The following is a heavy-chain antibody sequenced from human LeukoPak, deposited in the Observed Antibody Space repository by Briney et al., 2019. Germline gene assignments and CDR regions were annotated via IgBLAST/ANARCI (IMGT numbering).Heavy chain of an antibody. V-gene: IGHV4-59*01. Sequence: PSETLSLTCTVSGGSISSYYWSWIRQPPGKGLEWIGYIYYSGSTNYNPSLKSRVTISVDTSKNQFSLKLSSVTAADTAVYYCARDRRRYYYGSEGFFDYWGQGTLVTVSS. D-gene: IGHD3-10*01. CDR2: IYYSGST. J-gene: IGHJ4*02. CDR1: GGSISSYY. CDR3: ARDRRRYYYGSEGFFDY.